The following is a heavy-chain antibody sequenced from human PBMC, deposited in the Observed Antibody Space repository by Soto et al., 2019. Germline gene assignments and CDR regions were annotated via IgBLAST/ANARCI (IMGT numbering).Heavy chain of an antibody. J-gene: IGHJ4*02. CDR3: ASVGRYYDSSGYSVDF. CDR2: ISYSGST. V-gene: IGHV4-59*01. CDR1: GGSISSYY. D-gene: IGHD3-22*01. Sequence: SETLSLTCTVSGGSISSYYWSWIRQPPGKGLEWIGYISYSGSTNYNPSLKSRVTISVDTSKNQLSLKLSSVTAADTAGYDCASVGRYYDSSGYSVDFWGQGTLVTVSS.